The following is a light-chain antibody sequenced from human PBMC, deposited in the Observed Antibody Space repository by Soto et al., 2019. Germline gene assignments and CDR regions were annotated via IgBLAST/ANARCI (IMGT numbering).Light chain of an antibody. J-gene: IGKJ2*01. CDR1: QSVSSY. V-gene: IGKV3-15*01. Sequence: EIVMTQSPATLSVSPGERATLSCRASQSVSSYLAWYQKKPGQAPRLLIYGASTRATGISARFSGSGSGTEFTLTITSLQSEDLAVYYCQQYNNWPPYTFGQGTKVDIK. CDR3: QQYNNWPPYT. CDR2: GAS.